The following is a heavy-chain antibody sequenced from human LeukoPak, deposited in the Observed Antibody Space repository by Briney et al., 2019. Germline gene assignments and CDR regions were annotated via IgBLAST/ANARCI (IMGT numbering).Heavy chain of an antibody. Sequence: GGSLRLSCAASGFTFSSYVMSWVRQAPGKGLEWVSTINRDGPTFHADSVKGRFTISRDNSRNTLYLQMNSLRAEDTAVYYCGRGGYDMYDWGQGTTVSVSS. CDR1: GFTFSSYV. V-gene: IGHV3-66*01. J-gene: IGHJ6*02. CDR2: INRDGPT. CDR3: GRGGYDMYD. D-gene: IGHD2-2*01.